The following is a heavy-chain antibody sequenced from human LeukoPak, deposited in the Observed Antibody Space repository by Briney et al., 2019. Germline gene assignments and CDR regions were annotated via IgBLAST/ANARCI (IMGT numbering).Heavy chain of an antibody. Sequence: GGSLRLSCVAYGFTFTNHGMHWVRQAPGKGLEWVSVIYNAGNTDYADSVKGRFTISRDTSKNTLYLLMNTLRAEDTAVYYCASSGRSYRFLEYWGQGTLVTVSS. J-gene: IGHJ4*02. CDR2: IYNAGNT. CDR3: ASSGRSYRFLEY. V-gene: IGHV3-NL1*01. CDR1: GFTFTNHG. D-gene: IGHD3-10*01.